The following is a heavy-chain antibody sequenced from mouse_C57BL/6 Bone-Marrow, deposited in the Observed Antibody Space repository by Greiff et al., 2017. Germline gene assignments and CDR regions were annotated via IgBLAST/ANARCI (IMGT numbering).Heavy chain of an antibody. J-gene: IGHJ3*01. V-gene: IGHV1-69*01. CDR1: GYTFTSYW. D-gene: IGHD1-1*01. Sequence: QVQLQQSGAELVRPGASVKMSCKASGYTFTSYWMHWVKQRPGQGLEWIGEIDPSDSYTNYNQKFKGKSTLTVDKSSSTAYMQLSSLTSEDSAVYYCAVNYYGSRRFAYWGQGTLVTVSA. CDR3: AVNYYGSRRFAY. CDR2: IDPSDSYT.